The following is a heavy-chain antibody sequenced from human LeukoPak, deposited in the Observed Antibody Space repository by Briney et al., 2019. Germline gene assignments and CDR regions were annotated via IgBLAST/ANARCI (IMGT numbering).Heavy chain of an antibody. Sequence: ASVKVSCKASGYTFTTYGISWVRQAPGQGLEWMGWISTYNGDTNYAQKLQGRVTMTADTSTSTTYMELRSLRSDDTAVYYCASMGAGIDYWGQGTLVTVSS. CDR3: ASMGAGIDY. J-gene: IGHJ4*02. D-gene: IGHD3-16*01. CDR2: ISTYNGDT. CDR1: GYTFTTYG. V-gene: IGHV1-18*01.